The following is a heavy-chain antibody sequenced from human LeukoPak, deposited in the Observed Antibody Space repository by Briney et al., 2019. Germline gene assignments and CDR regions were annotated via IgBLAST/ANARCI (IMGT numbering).Heavy chain of an antibody. CDR1: GGSFSGYY. D-gene: IGHD3-16*02. Sequence: PSETLSLTCAVYGGSFSGYYWSWIRQPPGKGLEWIGEINHSGSTNYNPSLKSRVTISVDTSKNQFSLKLSSVTAADTAVYYCARGSVWGPRLGVNDYVWGSYRHVSSFDYWGQGTLVTVSS. CDR2: INHSGST. J-gene: IGHJ4*02. CDR3: ARGSVWGPRLGVNDYVWGSYRHVSSFDY. V-gene: IGHV4-34*01.